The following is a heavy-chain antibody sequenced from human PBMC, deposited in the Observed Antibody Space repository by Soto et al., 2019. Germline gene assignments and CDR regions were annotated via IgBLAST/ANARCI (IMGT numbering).Heavy chain of an antibody. J-gene: IGHJ4*02. CDR2: ISGSGGST. V-gene: IGHV3-23*01. CDR1: GFTFSSYA. CDR3: ASHGYDSSGYSKRLDY. D-gene: IGHD3-22*01. Sequence: QPGGSLRLSCAASGFTFSSYAMSWVRQAPGKGLEWVSAISGSGGSTYYADSVKGRFTISRDNSKNTLYLQMNSLRAEDTAVYYCASHGYDSSGYSKRLDYWGQGTLVTVSS.